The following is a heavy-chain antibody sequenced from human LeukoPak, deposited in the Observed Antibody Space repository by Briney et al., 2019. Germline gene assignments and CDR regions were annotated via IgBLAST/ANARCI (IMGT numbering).Heavy chain of an antibody. J-gene: IGHJ4*02. V-gene: IGHV3-23*01. CDR1: GFTFTSYA. Sequence: GGSLRLSCAASGFTFTSYAMSWVRQAPGQGLEWFSAISGSGGSTYYADTVKGRFTISRDNSKNTLSLQMNSLRVEDTAVYYCARDLAWGAFDYWGQGILVAVSS. D-gene: IGHD7-27*01. CDR2: ISGSGGST. CDR3: ARDLAWGAFDY.